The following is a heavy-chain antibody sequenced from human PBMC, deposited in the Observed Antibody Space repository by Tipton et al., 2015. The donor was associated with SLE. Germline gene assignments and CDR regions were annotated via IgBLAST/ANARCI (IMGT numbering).Heavy chain of an antibody. V-gene: IGHV4-59*11. CDR3: ASGGQWLPYGN. D-gene: IGHD6-19*01. CDR2: IYYSGST. Sequence: LRLSCTVSGGSISSHYWSWIRQPPGKGLEWIGYIYYSGSTNYNPSLKSRVTISVDTSKNQFSLKLSSVTAADTAVYYCASGGQWLPYGNWGQGTLVTVSS. J-gene: IGHJ4*02. CDR1: GGSISSHY.